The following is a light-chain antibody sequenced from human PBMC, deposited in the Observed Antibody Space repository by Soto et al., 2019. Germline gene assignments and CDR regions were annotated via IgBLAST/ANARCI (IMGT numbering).Light chain of an antibody. CDR3: QQRYITLYS. V-gene: IGKV1-39*01. J-gene: IGKJ2*03. Sequence: DIQMTQSPSSLSASVGDRVTITCRASQSISSYLNWYQQKPGQAPKLLIYAASSLQSGVPSRFSGSGSGTDFPLTISSLQPEDFATYHCQQRYITLYSFGQGTSLEIK. CDR2: AAS. CDR1: QSISSY.